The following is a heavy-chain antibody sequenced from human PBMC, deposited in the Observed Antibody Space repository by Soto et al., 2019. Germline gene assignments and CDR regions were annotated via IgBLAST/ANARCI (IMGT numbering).Heavy chain of an antibody. CDR2: GFYKGNT. V-gene: IGHV4-30-4*01. D-gene: IGHD3-22*01. CDR1: GDSISSGEYY. J-gene: IGHJ3*01. CDR3: ARRYYFDSSGYADALDV. Sequence: QVHLQESGPGLVKPSQTLSLTCTVSGDSISSGEYYWAWIRQPPGKGLEWIGYGFYKGNTYYNPSLKSRLSIAVDTAKSQFSLRLSSVTAADTAVYYCARRYYFDSSGYADALDVWGQGTNVIVSS.